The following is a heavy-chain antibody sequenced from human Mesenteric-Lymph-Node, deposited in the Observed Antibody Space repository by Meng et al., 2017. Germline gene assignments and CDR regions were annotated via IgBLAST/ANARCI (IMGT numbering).Heavy chain of an antibody. CDR3: ARGRFCTSGSCYLAY. CDR2: INQDGSEK. CDR1: GFTFTTYW. V-gene: IGHV3-7*01. J-gene: IGHJ4*02. D-gene: IGHD2-15*01. Sequence: GESLKISCATSGFTFTTYWMSWVRQAPGKGLEWVANINQDGSEKYYVDSVKGRFTISRDNAKKSVNLQMNSLRSEDTAVYYCARGRFCTSGSCYLAYWGQGALVNGAS.